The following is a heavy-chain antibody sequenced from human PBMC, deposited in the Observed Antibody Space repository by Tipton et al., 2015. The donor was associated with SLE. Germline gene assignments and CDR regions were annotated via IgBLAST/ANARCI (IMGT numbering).Heavy chain of an antibody. CDR2: IWYDGSYK. Sequence: RSLRLSCAASGFTFNSYSMHWVRQAPGKGLEWVAVIWYDGSYKYYGDSVKGRFTISRDNSKNTLYLQMNSLRDEDTAVYYCAKDGLLLWFATGPWGKPAHYDMDVWGKGTTVTVSS. CDR1: GFTFNSYS. CDR3: AKDGLLLWFATGPWGKPAHYDMDV. V-gene: IGHV3-33*06. D-gene: IGHD3-10*01. J-gene: IGHJ6*03.